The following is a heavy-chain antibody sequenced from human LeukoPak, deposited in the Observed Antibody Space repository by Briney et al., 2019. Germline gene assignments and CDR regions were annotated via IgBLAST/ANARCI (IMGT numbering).Heavy chain of an antibody. D-gene: IGHD2-21*02. V-gene: IGHV4-31*03. J-gene: IGHJ4*02. CDR1: GCSISSGGYY. CDR2: IYYSGST. Sequence: MPSETLSLTCTVSGCSISSGGYYWSWIRQHPGKGLEWIGYIYYSGSTYYNPSLKSRVTISVDTSKNQFSLKLSSVTAADTAVYYCASYCGGDCYLIEPTYYFDYWGQGTLVTVSS. CDR3: ASYCGGDCYLIEPTYYFDY.